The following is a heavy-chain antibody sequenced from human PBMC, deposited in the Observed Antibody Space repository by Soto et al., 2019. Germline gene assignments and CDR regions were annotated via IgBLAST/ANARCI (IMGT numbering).Heavy chain of an antibody. J-gene: IGHJ6*02. CDR1: GFTFRSYA. Sequence: GGSLRLSCAASGFTFRSYAMSWVRQAPGKGLEWVATITGTGTSTYFADSVKGRFTISRDNSRNTLYLQMNSLRAEDTAVYYCAKDGREWELLGDYYYGMDVWRQGTTVTVSS. D-gene: IGHD1-26*01. CDR3: AKDGREWELLGDYYYGMDV. CDR2: ITGTGTST. V-gene: IGHV3-23*01.